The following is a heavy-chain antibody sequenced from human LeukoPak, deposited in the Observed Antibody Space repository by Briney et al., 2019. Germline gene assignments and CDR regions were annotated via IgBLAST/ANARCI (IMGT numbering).Heavy chain of an antibody. CDR3: TRGSIAYYYMDV. V-gene: IGHV4-34*01. J-gene: IGHJ6*03. CDR1: GGSFSGYY. D-gene: IGHD3-22*01. CDR2: INHSGST. Sequence: SETLSLTCAVYGGSFSGYYWSWIRQPPGKGLEWIGEINHSGSTNYNPSLKSRVTISVDTSKNQFSLKLSSVTAADTAVYYCTRGSIAYYYMDVCGKGTTVTISS.